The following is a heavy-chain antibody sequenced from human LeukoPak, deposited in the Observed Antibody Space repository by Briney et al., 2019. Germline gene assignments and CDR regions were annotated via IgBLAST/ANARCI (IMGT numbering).Heavy chain of an antibody. Sequence: SETLSLTCAVSGGSISSSNWWSWVRQPPGKGLEWIGEIYHSGSTNYNPSLKSRVTISVDTSKNQFSLKLSSVTAADMAVYYCASGALAHDAFDIWGQGTMVTVSS. CDR2: IYHSGST. V-gene: IGHV4-4*02. J-gene: IGHJ3*02. CDR1: GGSISSSNW. CDR3: ASGALAHDAFDI. D-gene: IGHD1-26*01.